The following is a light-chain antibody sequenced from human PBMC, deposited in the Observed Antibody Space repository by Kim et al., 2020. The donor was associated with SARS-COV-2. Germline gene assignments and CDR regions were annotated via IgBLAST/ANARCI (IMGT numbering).Light chain of an antibody. J-gene: IGKJ2*01. CDR1: QSVSSF. Sequence: ASIGDRVTITCRASQSVSSFLNWYQQIPGKAPSLLIYDASRLQSGVPSRFSGSVSETDFTLTISGLQAEDFATYYCHQTYSTPYTFGQGTKVDIK. V-gene: IGKV1-39*01. CDR3: HQTYSTPYT. CDR2: DAS.